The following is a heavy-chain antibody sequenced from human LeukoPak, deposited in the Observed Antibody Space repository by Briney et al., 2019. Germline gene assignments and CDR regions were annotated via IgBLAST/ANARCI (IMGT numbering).Heavy chain of an antibody. V-gene: IGHV4-34*01. J-gene: IGHJ4*02. Sequence: SETLSLTCAVYGGSFSGYYWSWIRQPPGKGLEWLGEINHSGSTNYNPSLKSRVTISVDTSKNQFSLKLSSVTAADTAVYYCARANPPHYYDSSGSLLAIDYWGQGTLVTVSS. CDR2: INHSGST. D-gene: IGHD3-22*01. CDR3: ARANPPHYYDSSGSLLAIDY. CDR1: GGSFSGYY.